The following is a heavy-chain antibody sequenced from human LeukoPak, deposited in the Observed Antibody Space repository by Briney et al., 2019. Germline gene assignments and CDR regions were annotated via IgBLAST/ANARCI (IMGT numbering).Heavy chain of an antibody. CDR2: IASSGSTV. J-gene: IGHJ3*02. V-gene: IGHV3-48*03. CDR1: GFTLSSYA. CDR3: ARRFDT. Sequence: GGSLRLSCAASGFTLSSYAMNWVRQAPGKGPEWVSYIASSGSTVYYADSVKGRFTISRDNAKNSLFLQMNSLRGEDTAVYYCARRFDTWGQGTVVTVSS.